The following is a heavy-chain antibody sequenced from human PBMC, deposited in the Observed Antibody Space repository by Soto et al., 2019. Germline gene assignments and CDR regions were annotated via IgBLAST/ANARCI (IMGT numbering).Heavy chain of an antibody. CDR1: GGSISNKRYY. V-gene: IGHV4-39*07. J-gene: IGHJ5*02. D-gene: IGHD6-13*01. CDR2: IHYSGST. Sequence: SEPLSLPCTVSGGSISNKRYYWGWILQPPGKGLEWIGSIHYSGSTYYNPSLKSRVTISVDTSKNQFSLKLSSVTAADTAVYYCARPIAGPNWFDPWGQGTLVTVSS. CDR3: ARPIAGPNWFDP.